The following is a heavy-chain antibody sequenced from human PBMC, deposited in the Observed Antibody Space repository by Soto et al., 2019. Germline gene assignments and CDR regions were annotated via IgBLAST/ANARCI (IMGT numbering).Heavy chain of an antibody. D-gene: IGHD1-1*01. J-gene: IGHJ3*02. V-gene: IGHV3-23*01. Sequence: QPGGSLRLSCAASGFTFSSYAMSWVRQAPGKGLEWVSAISGSGGSTYYADSVKGRFTISRDNSKNTLYLQMNSLRAEDTAVYYCAKGPPQMPPSWERRAFDIWGQGTMVTVSS. CDR2: ISGSGGST. CDR1: GFTFSSYA. CDR3: AKGPPQMPPSWERRAFDI.